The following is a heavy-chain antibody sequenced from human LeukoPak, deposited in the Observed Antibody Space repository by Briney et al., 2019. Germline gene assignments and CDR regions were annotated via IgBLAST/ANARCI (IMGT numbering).Heavy chain of an antibody. Sequence: PSETLSLTCTVSGGSISSHYWSWIRQPPGKGLEWIGYIYYSGSTNYNPSLKSRVTISVDTSKNQFSLKLSSVTAADTAVYYCARFKSVVVPAHYYYYGMDVWGQGTTVTVSS. CDR3: ARFKSVVVPAHYYYYGMDV. CDR1: GGSISSHY. V-gene: IGHV4-59*11. J-gene: IGHJ6*02. D-gene: IGHD2-2*01. CDR2: IYYSGST.